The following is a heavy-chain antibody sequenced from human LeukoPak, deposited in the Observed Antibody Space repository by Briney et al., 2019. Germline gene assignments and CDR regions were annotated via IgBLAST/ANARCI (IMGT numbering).Heavy chain of an antibody. CDR2: IYYSGST. D-gene: IGHD3-3*01. V-gene: IGHV4-59*01. CDR1: GGSISSYY. CDR3: ARARGDFWSGYYVDY. Sequence: SETLSLTCTVSGGSISSYYWSWIRQPPGKGLEWIGYIYYSGSTNYNPSLKSRVTISVDTSMNQFSLKLSSVTAADTAVYYCARARGDFWSGYYVDYWGQGTMVTVSS. J-gene: IGHJ4*02.